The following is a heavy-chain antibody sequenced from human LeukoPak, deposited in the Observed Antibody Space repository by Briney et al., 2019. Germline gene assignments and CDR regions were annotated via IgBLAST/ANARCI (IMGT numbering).Heavy chain of an antibody. CDR2: FDPEDGET. Sequence: VKVSCKVSGYTLTELSMHWVRQAPGKGLEWMGGFDPEDGETIYAQKFQGRVTMTEDTSTDTAYMELSSLRSEDTAVYYCATHYYGSGSYSYYCYGMDVWGQGTTVTASS. CDR1: GYTLTELS. J-gene: IGHJ6*02. V-gene: IGHV1-24*01. CDR3: ATHYYGSGSYSYYCYGMDV. D-gene: IGHD3-10*01.